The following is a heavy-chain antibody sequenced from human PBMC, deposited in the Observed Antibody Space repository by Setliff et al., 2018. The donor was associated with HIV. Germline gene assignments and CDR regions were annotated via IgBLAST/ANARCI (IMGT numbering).Heavy chain of an antibody. J-gene: IGHJ4*02. CDR2: INAGNGNT. CDR1: GYTFSTYA. D-gene: IGHD3-3*01. V-gene: IGHV1-3*01. CDR3: ANSQDWSDYYALDY. Sequence: GASVKVSCKASGYTFSTYAMHWVRQAPGQRLEWMGWINAGNGNTKYSQKFQGRVTITRDTSASTAYMELRSLRSDDTAVYYCANSQDWSDYYALDYWGQGTLVTVSS.